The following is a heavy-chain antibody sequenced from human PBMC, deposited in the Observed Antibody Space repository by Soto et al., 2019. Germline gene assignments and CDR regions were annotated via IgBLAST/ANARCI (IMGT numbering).Heavy chain of an antibody. CDR1: GFTFSSYG. CDR3: AKDHLPRIRLAVAKIKTYFDY. Sequence: GGSLRLSCAASGFTFSSYGMHWVRQAPGKGLEWVAVISYDGSNKYYADSVKGRFTISRDNSKNTLYLKMNSLRAEDTAVYYCAKDHLPRIRLAVAKIKTYFDYWGQGTLVTVSS. J-gene: IGHJ4*02. D-gene: IGHD6-19*01. V-gene: IGHV3-30*18. CDR2: ISYDGSNK.